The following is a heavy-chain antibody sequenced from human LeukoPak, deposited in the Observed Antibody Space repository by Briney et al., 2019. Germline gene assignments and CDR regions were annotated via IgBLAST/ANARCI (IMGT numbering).Heavy chain of an antibody. D-gene: IGHD2-21*02. J-gene: IGHJ4*02. Sequence: GGSLRLSCAASGFTVSSNYMSWVRQAPRKGLEWVSLIYSGGTTYYAGSVKGRFTISRDNSKNTLYLQMNSLRAEDTAVYYCARGHNCGGDCYEAIDYWGQGTLVTVSS. CDR2: IYSGGTT. CDR1: GFTVSSNY. CDR3: ARGHNCGGDCYEAIDY. V-gene: IGHV3-66*01.